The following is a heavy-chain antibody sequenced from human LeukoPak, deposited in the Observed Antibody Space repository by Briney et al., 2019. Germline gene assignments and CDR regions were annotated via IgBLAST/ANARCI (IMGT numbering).Heavy chain of an antibody. V-gene: IGHV4-61*01. J-gene: IGHJ5*02. D-gene: IGHD4-11*01. CDR3: ARASSAPYSNYRWFDP. CDR1: GGSVSSGTYY. Sequence: SETLSLTCTISGGSVSSGTYYWSWIRQPPGKGLEWIGYIYYSGSTNYNPSLKSRVTISVDTSKNQFSLKLSSVTAADTAVYYCARASSAPYSNYRWFDPWGQGTLVTVSS. CDR2: IYYSGST.